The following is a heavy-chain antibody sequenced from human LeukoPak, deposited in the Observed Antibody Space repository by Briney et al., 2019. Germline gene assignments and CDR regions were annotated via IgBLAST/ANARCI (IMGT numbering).Heavy chain of an antibody. CDR3: ARIVGATTGFDY. CDR2: ISYDGSNK. Sequence: GGSLRLSCAASGFTFSSYAMHWVRQAPGKGLEWVAVISYDGSNKYYADSVKGRFIISRDNSKNTLYLQMNSLRAEDTAVYYCARIVGATTGFDYWGQGTLVTVSS. CDR1: GFTFSSYA. D-gene: IGHD1-26*01. V-gene: IGHV3-30-3*01. J-gene: IGHJ4*02.